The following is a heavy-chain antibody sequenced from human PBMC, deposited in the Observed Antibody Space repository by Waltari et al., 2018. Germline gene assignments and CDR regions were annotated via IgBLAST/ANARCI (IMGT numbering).Heavy chain of an antibody. V-gene: IGHV1-2*02. CDR1: GYTFTGYY. CDR3: ASYKSSFGSFDY. J-gene: IGHJ4*02. D-gene: IGHD5-18*01. Sequence: QVQLVQSGAEVKKPGASVKVSCKASGYTFTGYYMHWVRQAPGQGLEWMGWINTSTGGTKYAQRFQGRVTRTRDTSISTAYMELNRLRSDDTAVYYCASYKSSFGSFDYWGQGTLVTVSS. CDR2: INTSTGGT.